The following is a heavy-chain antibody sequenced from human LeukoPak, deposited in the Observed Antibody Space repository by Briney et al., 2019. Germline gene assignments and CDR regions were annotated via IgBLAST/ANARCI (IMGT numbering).Heavy chain of an antibody. J-gene: IGHJ4*02. D-gene: IGHD1-26*01. CDR2: LSAGGKT. Sequence: PGGSLRLSCAASGFTFSSYAMSWVRQAPGKGLEWVSTLSAGGKTYYADSVKGRFPISRDNPKNTLYLQMNSLRADDTAVYYCARDYSSGSYGGGFDYWGQGTLVTVSS. V-gene: IGHV3-23*01. CDR3: ARDYSSGSYGGGFDY. CDR1: GFTFSSYA.